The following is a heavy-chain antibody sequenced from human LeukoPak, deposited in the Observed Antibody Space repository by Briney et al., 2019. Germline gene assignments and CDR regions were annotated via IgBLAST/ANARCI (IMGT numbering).Heavy chain of an antibody. Sequence: SETLSLTCTVSGGSISSSSYYWGWIRQPPGEGLEWIGSIYYSGSTYYNPSLKSRVTISVDTSKNQFSLKLSSVTAADTAVYYCARHPRGIEARRVLDYWGQGTLVTVSS. D-gene: IGHD6-6*01. CDR3: ARHPRGIEARRVLDY. J-gene: IGHJ4*02. CDR2: IYYSGST. CDR1: GGSISSSSYY. V-gene: IGHV4-39*01.